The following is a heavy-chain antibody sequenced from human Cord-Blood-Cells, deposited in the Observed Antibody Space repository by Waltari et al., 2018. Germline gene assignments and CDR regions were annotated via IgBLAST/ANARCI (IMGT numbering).Heavy chain of an antibody. V-gene: IGHV4-59*01. D-gene: IGHD3-9*01. CDR3: ARDILTGYDYYYGMDV. Sequence: QVQLQESGPGLVKPSETLSLTCTVSGGSISSYYWSWIRQPPGKGLEWIGYIYYSGSTNYNPSRKSRVTISVDTSKNQFSLKLSSVTAADTAVYYCARDILTGYDYYYGMDVWGQGTTVTVSS. J-gene: IGHJ6*02. CDR1: GGSISSYY. CDR2: IYYSGST.